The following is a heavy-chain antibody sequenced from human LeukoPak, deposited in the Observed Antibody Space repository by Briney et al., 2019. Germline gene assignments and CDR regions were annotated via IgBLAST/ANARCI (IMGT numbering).Heavy chain of an antibody. Sequence: ASVKVSCKASGYTFTSYDINWVRQATGQGLEWMEWMNPNSGNTGYAQKFQGRVTMTRNTSISTAYMELSSLRSEDTAVYYCARVSLYYDSSGYFIAEYFQHWGQGTLVTVSS. J-gene: IGHJ1*01. CDR3: ARVSLYYDSSGYFIAEYFQH. CDR2: MNPNSGNT. CDR1: GYTFTSYD. V-gene: IGHV1-8*01. D-gene: IGHD3-22*01.